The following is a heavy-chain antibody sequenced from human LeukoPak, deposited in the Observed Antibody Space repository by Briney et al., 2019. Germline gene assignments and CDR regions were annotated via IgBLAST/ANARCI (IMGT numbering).Heavy chain of an antibody. V-gene: IGHV3-30*18. D-gene: IGHD6-19*01. Sequence: GGSLRLSCAASGFTFSSYGMHWVRQAPVKGLAWVAVISDAGSNKYYADSVKGRFTISSDNSKNTLYLQMNSLRAEDTAVYYCAKTIGSGWYGVGGYYFDYWGQGTLVTVSS. J-gene: IGHJ4*02. CDR1: GFTFSSYG. CDR3: AKTIGSGWYGVGGYYFDY. CDR2: ISDAGSNK.